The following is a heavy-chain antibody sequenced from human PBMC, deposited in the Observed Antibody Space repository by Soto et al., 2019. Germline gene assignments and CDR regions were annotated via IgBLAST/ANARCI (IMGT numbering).Heavy chain of an antibody. Sequence: GGSLRLSCAASGFTFSSYAMSWVRQAPGKGLEWVSAISGSGGSTYYADSVKGRFTISRDNSKNTLYLQMNSLRAEDTAVYYCANGRIRMSGMDVWGQGTTVTVSS. D-gene: IGHD3-10*01. CDR1: GFTFSSYA. CDR3: ANGRIRMSGMDV. CDR2: ISGSGGST. J-gene: IGHJ6*02. V-gene: IGHV3-23*01.